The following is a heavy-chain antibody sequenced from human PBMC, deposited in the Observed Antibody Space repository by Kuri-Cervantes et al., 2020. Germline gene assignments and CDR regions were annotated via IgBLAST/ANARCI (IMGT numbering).Heavy chain of an antibody. CDR1: GFTFSSYA. Sequence: GGSLRLSCAASGFTFSSYAMSWVRQAPGKGLEWVSAISGSGGSTYYADSVKGRFTISRDNSKNTLYLQMNILRAEDTAVYYCASVSVIYWYFDLWGRGTLVTVSS. V-gene: IGHV3-23*01. CDR3: ASVSVIYWYFDL. D-gene: IGHD5/OR15-5a*01. J-gene: IGHJ2*01. CDR2: ISGSGGST.